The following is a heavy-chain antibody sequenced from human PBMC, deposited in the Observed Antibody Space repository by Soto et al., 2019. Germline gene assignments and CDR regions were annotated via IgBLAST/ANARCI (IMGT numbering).Heavy chain of an antibody. CDR2: INHSGST. V-gene: IGHV4-34*01. CDR3: ARGWGLRYCSSTSCYGSSYYYYMDV. Sequence: ETLYLTCAVYGGSFSGYYWSWIRQPPGRGLEWIGEINHSGSTNYNPSLKSRVTISVDTSKNQFSLKLSSVTAADTAVYYCARGWGLRYCSSTSCYGSSYYYYMDVWGKGTTVTVSS. J-gene: IGHJ6*03. D-gene: IGHD2-2*01. CDR1: GGSFSGYY.